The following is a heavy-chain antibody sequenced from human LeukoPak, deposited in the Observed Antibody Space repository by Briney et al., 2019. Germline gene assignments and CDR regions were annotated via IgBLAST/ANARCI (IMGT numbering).Heavy chain of an antibody. CDR1: GFTFSSYS. D-gene: IGHD3-16*02. J-gene: IGHJ4*02. Sequence: GGSLRLSCAASGFTFSSYSMNWVRQAPGKGLEWVSYISSSSSTIYYADSVKGRFTISRDNAKNSLYLQMNSLRAEDTAVYYCAKDLFPYYDYVWGSYRFDYWGQGTLVTVSS. V-gene: IGHV3-48*01. CDR3: AKDLFPYYDYVWGSYRFDY. CDR2: ISSSSSTI.